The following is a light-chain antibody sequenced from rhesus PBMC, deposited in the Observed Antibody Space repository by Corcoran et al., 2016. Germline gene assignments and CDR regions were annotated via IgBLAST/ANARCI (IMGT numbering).Light chain of an antibody. J-gene: IGKJ4*01. CDR3: QHCYVTPLT. CDR2: KSS. Sequence: DIQMTQSPSSLSASVGDRVTITCRASENVNNYLNWYQQKPGKAPKLLIYKSSTLQSGVPSRFSGSGSGTDYTFTISSLQPEDVATYYCQHCYVTPLTFGGGTKVELK. CDR1: ENVNNY. V-gene: IGKV1-74*01.